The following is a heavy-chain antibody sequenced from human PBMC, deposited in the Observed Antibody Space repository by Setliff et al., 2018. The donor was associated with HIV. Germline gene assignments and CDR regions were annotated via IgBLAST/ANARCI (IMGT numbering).Heavy chain of an antibody. Sequence: SETLSLTCTVSGGSISSGSYYWTWIRQPAGKGLEWIGYIYYSGSTNYNPSLKSRVTISVDTSKEQFSLKLSSVTAADTAVYYCARVYYYDSSGYSEPYYMDVWGKGTTVTVSS. D-gene: IGHD3-22*01. J-gene: IGHJ6*03. CDR3: ARVYYYDSSGYSEPYYMDV. CDR1: GGSISSGSYY. V-gene: IGHV4-61*10. CDR2: IYYSGST.